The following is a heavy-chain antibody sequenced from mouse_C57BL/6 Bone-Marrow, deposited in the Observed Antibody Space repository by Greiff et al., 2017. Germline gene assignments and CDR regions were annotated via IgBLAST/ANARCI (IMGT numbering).Heavy chain of an antibody. CDR1: GYAFSSYW. CDR2: IYPGVGDT. Sequence: QVQLQQSGAELVKPGASVKISCKASGYAFSSYWMNWVKQRPGKGLEWIGQIYPGVGDTNYNGKFKGKATLTAAQSSSTAYMQLSSLTSEDSAVYCCTRDGSLYYFDYWGQGTTLTVSS. CDR3: TRDGSLYYFDY. V-gene: IGHV1-80*01. D-gene: IGHD2-3*01. J-gene: IGHJ2*01.